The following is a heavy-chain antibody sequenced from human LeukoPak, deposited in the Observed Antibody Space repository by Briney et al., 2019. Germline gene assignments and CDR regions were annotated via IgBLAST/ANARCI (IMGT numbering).Heavy chain of an antibody. D-gene: IGHD1-26*01. J-gene: IGHJ4*02. V-gene: IGHV1-2*02. CDR3: ARTRSSGSYNNFDY. CDR1: GYTFSGHY. CDR2: INAESGET. Sequence: GASVKVSCKASGYTFSGHYMHWIRQAPGQGLEWMGWINAESGETKYAQKFQGRVTMTRDTSISTAYMELSRLRSDDTAVYYCARTRSSGSYNNFDYWGQGTLVTVSS.